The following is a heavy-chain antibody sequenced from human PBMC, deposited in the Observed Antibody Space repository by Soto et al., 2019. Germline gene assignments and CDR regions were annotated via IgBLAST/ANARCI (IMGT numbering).Heavy chain of an antibody. V-gene: IGHV4-59*10. CDR2: VYARGAT. CDR1: GASITSHY. Sequence: SETLSLTCSVSGASITSHYWSWIRQSAGEGLQWIGRVYARGATNYNPSLKSRVTISGDTSKNQFSLKLTSVTAADTAVYYCARSSDDDFFYYGMDVWGHGTTVTVSS. CDR3: ARSSDDDFFYYGMDV. D-gene: IGHD6-6*01. J-gene: IGHJ6*02.